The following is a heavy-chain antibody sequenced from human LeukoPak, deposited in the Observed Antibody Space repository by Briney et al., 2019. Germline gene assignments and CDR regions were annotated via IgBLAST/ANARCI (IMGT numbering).Heavy chain of an antibody. Sequence: GGSLRLSCAASGFTVSSNYMSWVRQPPGKGLEWVANIKEDGSDKHKYYVDSVKGRFTISRDNAKNSLYLQMNTLRAEDTAVYYCARILGGSSGYYLDCWGQGTLVTVSS. V-gene: IGHV3-7*01. CDR3: ARILGGSSGYYLDC. CDR1: GFTVSSNY. D-gene: IGHD3-22*01. J-gene: IGHJ4*02. CDR2: IKEDGSDK.